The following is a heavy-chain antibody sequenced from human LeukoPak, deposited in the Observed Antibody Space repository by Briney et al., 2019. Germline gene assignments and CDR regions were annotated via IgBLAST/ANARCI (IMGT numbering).Heavy chain of an antibody. CDR2: IGAYNGNT. D-gene: IGHD2-2*01. CDR3: ARDGGRGYCSSTSCSFDP. V-gene: IGHV1-18*01. Sequence: ASVKVSCKASGYTFTSYGISWVRQAPGQGLEWMGWIGAYNGNTNYAQKLQGRVTMTTDTSTSTAYMELRSLRSDDTAVYYCARDGGRGYCSSTSCSFDPWGQGTLVTVSS. J-gene: IGHJ5*02. CDR1: GYTFTSYG.